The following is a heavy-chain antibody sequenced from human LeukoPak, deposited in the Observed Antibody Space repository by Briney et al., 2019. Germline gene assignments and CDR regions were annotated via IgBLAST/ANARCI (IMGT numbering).Heavy chain of an antibody. CDR1: GGSINMSSYY. CDR2: IYYSGST. J-gene: IGHJ4*02. CDR3: ARRGYNYDYFDY. V-gene: IGHV4-61*05. Sequence: SETLSLTCTVSGGSINMSSYYWGWIRQPPGKGLEWIGHIYYSGSTNYNPSLKSRVTISVDTSKNQFSLKMSSVTAADTAVYYCARRGYNYDYFDYWGQGTLVTVSS. D-gene: IGHD5-24*01.